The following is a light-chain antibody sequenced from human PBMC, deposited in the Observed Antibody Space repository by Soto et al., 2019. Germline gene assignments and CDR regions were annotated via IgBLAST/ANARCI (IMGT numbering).Light chain of an antibody. CDR1: QSVSSN. Sequence: EIVMTQSPVTLSVSPGERATLSCRASQSVSSNLAWYQQKPGQAPRLLIYGASTMDTGIPARFSGSGSGTEFTLTISSLQSEDFAIYYCQQYSNCPRTFGQGTKVEIK. CDR2: GAS. V-gene: IGKV3D-15*01. CDR3: QQYSNCPRT. J-gene: IGKJ1*01.